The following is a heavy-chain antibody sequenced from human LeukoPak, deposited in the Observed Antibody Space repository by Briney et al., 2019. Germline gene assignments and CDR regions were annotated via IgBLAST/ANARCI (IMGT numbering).Heavy chain of an antibody. J-gene: IGHJ1*01. CDR3: SNTHGYLDQ. D-gene: IGHD3-22*01. CDR1: GFTFSSYG. V-gene: IGHV3-23*01. Sequence: QPGGSLRLSCAASGFTFSSYGMTWLRQTPGKGLEWVSAISGSGETTYYSDSVKGRFTISRDNSKNTLFLQMNSLRVEDAAMYYCSNTHGYLDQWGQGPLVPVSS. CDR2: ISGSGETT.